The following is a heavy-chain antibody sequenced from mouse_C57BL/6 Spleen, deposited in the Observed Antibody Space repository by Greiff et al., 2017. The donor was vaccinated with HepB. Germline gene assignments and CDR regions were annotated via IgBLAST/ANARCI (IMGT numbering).Heavy chain of an antibody. J-gene: IGHJ4*01. CDR1: GFTFSSYA. V-gene: IGHV5-4*01. CDR2: ISDGGSYT. Sequence: EVKLVESGGGLVKPGGSLKLSCAASGFTFSSYAMSWVRQTPEKRLEWVATISDGGSYTYYPDNVKGRFTISRDNAKNNLYLQMSHLKSEDTAMYYCAREGIYYYGSSLYAMDYWGQGTSVTVSS. D-gene: IGHD1-1*01. CDR3: AREGIYYYGSSLYAMDY.